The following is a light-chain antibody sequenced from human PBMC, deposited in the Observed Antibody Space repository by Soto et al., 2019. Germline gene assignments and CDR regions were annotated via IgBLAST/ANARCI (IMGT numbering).Light chain of an antibody. CDR2: SNS. Sequence: QSVLTQPPSASGTPGQRVTISCSGSSSNIGHNPVNWYQQLPGTAPKLLIYSNSHRPSGVPDRCSGSKSGTSASLAISGLQSEDEADYYCAAWDDSLTGSWVFGGGTQLTVL. CDR3: AAWDDSLTGSWV. J-gene: IGLJ3*02. V-gene: IGLV1-44*01. CDR1: SSNIGHNP.